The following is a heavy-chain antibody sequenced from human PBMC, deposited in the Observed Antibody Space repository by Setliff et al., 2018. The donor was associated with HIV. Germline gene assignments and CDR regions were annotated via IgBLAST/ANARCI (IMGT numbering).Heavy chain of an antibody. Sequence: GASVKVSCKASGYTFTTYPMHWVRQAPGQGLEWMGVINTSGGSAGYAEKFRGRVTITRDTSTNTVYMDLRNLRSEDTAVYYCARNQGDASGWYAGDYCGHGTRGTVSS. CDR2: INTSGGSA. J-gene: IGHJ4*01. CDR1: GYTFTTYP. D-gene: IGHD6-19*01. V-gene: IGHV1-46*01. CDR3: ARNQGDASGWYAGDY.